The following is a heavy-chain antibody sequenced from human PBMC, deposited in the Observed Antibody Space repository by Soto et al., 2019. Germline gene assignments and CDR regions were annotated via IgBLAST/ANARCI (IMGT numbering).Heavy chain of an antibody. Sequence: GGSLRLSCAASGFPFSSYEINWVRQAPGKGLEWVSYISNSGDTIYYADSVKGRFTISRDNAKNSLYLQMNSLRAEDTAVYYCATLSYRSSWTNWFDPWGQGTLVTVSS. CDR1: GFPFSSYE. V-gene: IGHV3-48*03. CDR3: ATLSYRSSWTNWFDP. CDR2: ISNSGDTI. D-gene: IGHD6-13*01. J-gene: IGHJ5*02.